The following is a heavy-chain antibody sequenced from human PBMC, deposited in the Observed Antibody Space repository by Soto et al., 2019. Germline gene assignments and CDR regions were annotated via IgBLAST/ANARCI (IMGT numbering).Heavy chain of an antibody. J-gene: IGHJ3*02. V-gene: IGHV3-23*01. D-gene: IGHD3-22*01. Sequence: EVQLLESGGGLVQPGGSLRLSCAASGFTFSSYAMSWVRQAPGKGLEWVSAISGSGGSADYVDSVKGRFTISRDNSKNTLYLQMNSLRAEDTAVYYCARDPRFYYYDSSGYSDAFDIWGQGTMVTVSS. CDR2: ISGSGGSA. CDR1: GFTFSSYA. CDR3: ARDPRFYYYDSSGYSDAFDI.